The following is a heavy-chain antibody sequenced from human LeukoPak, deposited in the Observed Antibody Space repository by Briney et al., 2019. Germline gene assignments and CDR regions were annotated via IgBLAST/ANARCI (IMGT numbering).Heavy chain of an antibody. J-gene: IGHJ3*02. D-gene: IGHD3-3*01. Sequence: SETLSLTCTVSGGSISSYYWSWIRRPPGKGLEWIGYIYYSGSTNYNPSLKSRVTISVDTSKNQFSLKLSSVTAADTAVYYCARGTPGYYDFWSGYPQGAFDIWGQGTMVTVSS. CDR3: ARGTPGYYDFWSGYPQGAFDI. CDR2: IYYSGST. V-gene: IGHV4-59*01. CDR1: GGSISSYY.